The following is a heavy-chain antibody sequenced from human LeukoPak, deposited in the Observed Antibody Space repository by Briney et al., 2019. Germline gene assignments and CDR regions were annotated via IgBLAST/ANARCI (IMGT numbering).Heavy chain of an antibody. CDR1: GYTFTGHF. Sequence: ASVKVSCKTSGYTFTGHFIHWVRQAPGQGLEWMGWSNPNSGDTNYAQKFQGRVTMTRDTSISTAYMELSRVTSDDTAVYYCAREYSRYSGTYYDYWGQGTLVTVSS. V-gene: IGHV1-2*02. J-gene: IGHJ4*02. D-gene: IGHD5-12*01. CDR2: SNPNSGDT. CDR3: AREYSRYSGTYYDY.